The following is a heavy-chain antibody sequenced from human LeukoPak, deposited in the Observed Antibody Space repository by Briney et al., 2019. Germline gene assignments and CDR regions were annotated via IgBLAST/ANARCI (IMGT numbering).Heavy chain of an antibody. D-gene: IGHD6-13*01. CDR3: AKASSSTWPYYFDS. V-gene: IGHV3-23*01. CDR2: LTGVGSDT. CDR1: GFTFSSYV. J-gene: IGHJ4*02. Sequence: TGGSLRLSCAASGFTFSSYVMAYVRHSPGKGLEWVSALTGVGSDTYYPDSVKGRFIISRDDSKNTLYLEMNSLRADDTAVYYCAKASSSTWPYYFDSWGQGTLVTVSS.